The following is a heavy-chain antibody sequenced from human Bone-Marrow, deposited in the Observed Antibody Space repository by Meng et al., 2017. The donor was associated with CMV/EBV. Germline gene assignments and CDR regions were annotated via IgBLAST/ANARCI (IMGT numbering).Heavy chain of an antibody. D-gene: IGHD2-2*01. CDR2: SSVYNGNT. CDR1: GYTFSSYG. V-gene: IGHV1-18*01. Sequence: ASVKVSCKASGYTFSSYGISWVRQAPGQGLEWIGWSSVYNGNTHYAQKLQDRVTLTTDTSTRTAFMELRSLGSDDTAMYYCARDSPRVEVPGGPDYWGQGTRVTVSS. CDR3: ARDSPRVEVPGGPDY. J-gene: IGHJ4*02.